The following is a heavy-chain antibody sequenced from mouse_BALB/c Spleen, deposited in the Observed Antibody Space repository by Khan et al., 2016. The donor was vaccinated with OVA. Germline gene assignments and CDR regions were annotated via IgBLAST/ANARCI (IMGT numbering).Heavy chain of an antibody. Sequence: EVELVESGGDLVKPGGSLKLSCAASGFIFSNYGMSWVRQTPDKRLEWVATMSSSGSFTYYPDSVRGRFTISRDNAKNTLYLQVNSLKSEDTTMYYCSRFITTTTGDYYGRDDWGQGTSVTVSS. CDR3: SRFITTTTGDYYGRDD. V-gene: IGHV5-6*01. CDR2: MSSSGSFT. D-gene: IGHD1-2*01. J-gene: IGHJ4*01. CDR1: GFIFSNYG.